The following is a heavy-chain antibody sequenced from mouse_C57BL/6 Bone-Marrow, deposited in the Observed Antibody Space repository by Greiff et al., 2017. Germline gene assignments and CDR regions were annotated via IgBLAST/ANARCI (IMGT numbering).Heavy chain of an antibody. CDR3: ARYLGDY. CDR1: GFTFSDYG. D-gene: IGHD3-3*01. V-gene: IGHV5-17*01. CDR2: IISGSSII. Sequence: EVKLVESGGGLVKPGGSLKLSCAAPGFTFSDYGMHWVRQAPEKGLEWVAYIISGSSIIHYADIVKGRFTISRDNAKNTLFLQMTSLRSEDTAMYYCARYLGDYWGQGTALTVSS. J-gene: IGHJ2*01.